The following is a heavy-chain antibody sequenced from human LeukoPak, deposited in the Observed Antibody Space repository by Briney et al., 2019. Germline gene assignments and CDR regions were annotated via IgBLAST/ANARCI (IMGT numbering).Heavy chain of an antibody. V-gene: IGHV3-13*04. CDR2: IGVAGNT. Sequence: TGGSLRLSCSASGFSSSSYDMHWVRQATGKGLEWVSGIGVAGNTYYPGSVKGRFTISRENAKNSLYLQMNSLRAGDTAVYYCARRGAGTGGDFYFDYWGQGTLVTVSS. CDR1: GFSSSSYD. J-gene: IGHJ4*02. CDR3: ARRGAGTGGDFYFDY. D-gene: IGHD1-1*01.